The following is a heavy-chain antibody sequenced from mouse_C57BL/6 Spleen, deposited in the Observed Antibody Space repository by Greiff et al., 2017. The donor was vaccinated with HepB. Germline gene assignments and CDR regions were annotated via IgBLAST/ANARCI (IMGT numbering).Heavy chain of an antibody. D-gene: IGHD4-1*01. CDR3: ARGGRTGTDFDY. CDR1: GYTFTDYY. J-gene: IGHJ2*01. CDR2: INPNNGGT. V-gene: IGHV1-26*01. Sequence: EVQLQQSGPELVKPGASVKISCKASGYTFTDYYMNWVKQSHGKSLEWIGDINPNNGGTSYNQKFKGKATLTVDKSSSTAYMELRSLTSEDSAVYYCARGGRTGTDFDYWGQGTTLTVSS.